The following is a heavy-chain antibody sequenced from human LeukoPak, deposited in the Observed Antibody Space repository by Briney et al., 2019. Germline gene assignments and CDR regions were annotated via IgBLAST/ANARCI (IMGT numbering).Heavy chain of an antibody. Sequence: GGSLRLSCAASGFTFSSYWMSWVRQAPGKGLEWVANIKQDGSEKYYVDSAKGRFTISRDNAKNTLYLQMNSLRAEDTAVYYCARDRYGNPTDYWGQGTLVTVSS. J-gene: IGHJ4*02. CDR2: IKQDGSEK. V-gene: IGHV3-7*01. CDR1: GFTFSSYW. CDR3: ARDRYGNPTDY. D-gene: IGHD3-9*01.